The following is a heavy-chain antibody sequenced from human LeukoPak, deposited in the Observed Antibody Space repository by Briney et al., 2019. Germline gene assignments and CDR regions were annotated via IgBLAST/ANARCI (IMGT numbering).Heavy chain of an antibody. CDR2: FYYSGST. Sequence: PSETLSLTCTVSGGSISSSSYYWGWIRRPPGKGLEWIGSFYYSGSTYYNPSLKSRVTISVDTSKDQFSLKLSSVTAADTAVYYCASANLSSGFYPDAFDIWGQGTMVTVSS. J-gene: IGHJ3*02. D-gene: IGHD3-22*01. CDR3: ASANLSSGFYPDAFDI. CDR1: GGSISSSSYY. V-gene: IGHV4-39*01.